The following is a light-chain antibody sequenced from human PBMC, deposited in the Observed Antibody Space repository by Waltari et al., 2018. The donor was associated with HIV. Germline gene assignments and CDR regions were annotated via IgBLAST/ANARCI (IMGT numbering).Light chain of an antibody. J-gene: IGKJ1*01. CDR2: DAS. Sequence: IVLPHSPATLSLPPGDRATLSGRASQSVSSYLAWYQQKPGQAPRLLIYDASNRATGIPARFSGSGSGTDFTLTISSLEPEDFAVYYCQQRSNWPPWTFGQGTKVEIK. CDR1: QSVSSY. V-gene: IGKV3-11*01. CDR3: QQRSNWPPWT.